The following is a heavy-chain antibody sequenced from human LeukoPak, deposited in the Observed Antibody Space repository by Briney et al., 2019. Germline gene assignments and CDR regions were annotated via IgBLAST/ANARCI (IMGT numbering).Heavy chain of an antibody. D-gene: IGHD4-4*01. CDR2: IDTDGSNR. V-gene: IGHV3-74*01. Sequence: GGSLRLSCAASGFTFSSYWMSWVRQTPGKGLVWVSRIDTDGSNRNYADSVKGRFTISRDNAKNTLYLEMNSLRAEDTAVYYCARIYSNFVSLGFWGQGTLVTVSS. CDR3: ARIYSNFVSLGF. J-gene: IGHJ4*02. CDR1: GFTFSSYW.